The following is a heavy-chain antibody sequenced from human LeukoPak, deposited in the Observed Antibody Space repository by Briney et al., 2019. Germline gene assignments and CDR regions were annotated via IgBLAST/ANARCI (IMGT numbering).Heavy chain of an antibody. CDR2: ISSSGSTI. D-gene: IGHD6-6*01. V-gene: IGHV3-48*03. CDR1: GFTFSSYE. CDR3: ARTSSSPPYYYYYGMDV. Sequence: GGSLRLSCAASGFTFSSYEMNWVRQAPGKGPEWVSYISSSGSTIYYADSVKGRFTISRDNAKNSLYLQMNSLRAEDTAVYYCARTSSSPPYYYYYGMDVWGQGTTVTVSS. J-gene: IGHJ6*02.